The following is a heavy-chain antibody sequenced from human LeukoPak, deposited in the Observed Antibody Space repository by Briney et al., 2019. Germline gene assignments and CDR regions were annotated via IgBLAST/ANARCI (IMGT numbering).Heavy chain of an antibody. J-gene: IGHJ4*02. D-gene: IGHD6-6*01. V-gene: IGHV3-23*01. Sequence: GGSLRLSCAASGFTFSIYAMSWVRQAPGKGLEWFSAITGGGDDTYYADSVEGRFTISRDNSKNTLYLQMNSLRAEDTAVYYCAKGSRVSRPYYFDYWGQGTLVTVSS. CDR1: GFTFSIYA. CDR3: AKGSRVSRPYYFDY. CDR2: ITGGGDDT.